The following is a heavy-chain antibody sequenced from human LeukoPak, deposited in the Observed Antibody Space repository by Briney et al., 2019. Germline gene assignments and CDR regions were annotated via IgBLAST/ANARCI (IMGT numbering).Heavy chain of an antibody. J-gene: IGHJ4*02. Sequence: ASVKISCKVSGYTFTDYYMHWVQQAPGKGLEWMGLDEPEDGETIYAEKFQGRVTITADTSTDTAYMELSSKRSEDTAVYYCARKLSGWSPLDYWGQGTLVTVSS. CDR3: ARKLSGWSPLDY. D-gene: IGHD6-19*01. CDR2: DEPEDGET. CDR1: GYTFTDYY. V-gene: IGHV1-69-2*01.